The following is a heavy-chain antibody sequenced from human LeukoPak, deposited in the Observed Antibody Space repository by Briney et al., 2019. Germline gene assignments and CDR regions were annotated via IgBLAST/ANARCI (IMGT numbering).Heavy chain of an antibody. J-gene: IGHJ4*02. Sequence: GGSLRLSCAASGFTFSSYSMNWVRQAPGKGLEWVSYISSSSSTIYYADSVKGRFTISRDNAKNSLYLQMNSLRAEDTAVYYCARGGGSYSGDYWGQGTLVTVSS. CDR1: GFTFSSYS. CDR2: ISSSSSTI. V-gene: IGHV3-48*01. D-gene: IGHD1-26*01. CDR3: ARGGGSYSGDY.